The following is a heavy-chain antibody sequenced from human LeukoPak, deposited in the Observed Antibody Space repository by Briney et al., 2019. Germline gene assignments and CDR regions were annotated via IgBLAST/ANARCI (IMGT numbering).Heavy chain of an antibody. CDR3: ARSPHALWLWGEAFDF. V-gene: IGHV3-53*01. J-gene: IGHJ4*02. D-gene: IGHD5-18*01. Sequence: GGSLRVSCAVSGFNVSAKSMRWARQTPEKGLEWVSVIYSTGITAYADSVKGRFSISRDNSKNTLALQMNSLRVEDTAVYYCARSPHALWLWGEAFDFWGQGTRVTVSS. CDR2: IYSTGIT. CDR1: GFNVSAKS.